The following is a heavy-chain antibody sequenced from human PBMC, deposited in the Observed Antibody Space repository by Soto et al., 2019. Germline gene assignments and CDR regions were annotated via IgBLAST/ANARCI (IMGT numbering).Heavy chain of an antibody. Sequence: GXSVKVSCKASGYSFNSYYIHWVRQAPGQGLEWMGVFNPSGGSTNYPQKLQGRVTLTRDTSTSTVYMELSSLRSEDTAIYYCARGGYDWYFDLWGRGTLVTVSS. CDR1: GYSFNSYY. CDR3: ARGGYDWYFDL. V-gene: IGHV1-46*02. CDR2: FNPSGGST. J-gene: IGHJ2*01. D-gene: IGHD5-18*01.